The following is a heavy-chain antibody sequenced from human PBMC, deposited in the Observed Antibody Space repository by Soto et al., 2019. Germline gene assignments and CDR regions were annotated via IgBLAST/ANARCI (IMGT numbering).Heavy chain of an antibody. Sequence: QVQLQESGPGLVKPSGTLSVTCAVSGGSISSSNWWNWVRQPPGKGLEGIGEIYHSGSTNYNPSLRSRVTISIDKSKNQFSLRVKSLTAADTAEYYCARAWPSVDSYGSGVMDVWGQGTTVTVSS. J-gene: IGHJ6*02. V-gene: IGHV4-4*02. D-gene: IGHD5-18*01. CDR1: GGSISSSNW. CDR2: IYHSGST. CDR3: ARAWPSVDSYGSGVMDV.